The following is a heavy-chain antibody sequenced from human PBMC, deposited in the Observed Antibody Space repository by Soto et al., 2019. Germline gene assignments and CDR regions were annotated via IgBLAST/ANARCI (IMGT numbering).Heavy chain of an antibody. D-gene: IGHD3-16*01. V-gene: IGHV3-23*01. Sequence: GGSLRLSCAASGFTFSNSAMSWVRQAPGKGLEWVSSISGGGSSTYYADSVKGRFTISRDNSKNTLYLQMNSLRAEDTAVYYCAKVPAYDYVWGTYYYFDYWGLGALVTVSS. J-gene: IGHJ4*02. CDR2: ISGGGSST. CDR3: AKVPAYDYVWGTYYYFDY. CDR1: GFTFSNSA.